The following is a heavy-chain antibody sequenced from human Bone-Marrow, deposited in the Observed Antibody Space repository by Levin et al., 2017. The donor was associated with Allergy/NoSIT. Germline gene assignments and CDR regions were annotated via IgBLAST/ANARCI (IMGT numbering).Heavy chain of an antibody. CDR3: ARAPRRTYYYDSSGYYSDFDY. CDR1: GGTFSSYA. J-gene: IGHJ4*02. D-gene: IGHD3-22*01. Sequence: GASVKVSCKASGGTFSSYAISWVRQAPGQGLEWMGGIIPIFGTANYAQKFQGRVTITADESTSTAYMELSSLRSEDTAVYYCARAPRRTYYYDSSGYYSDFDYWGQGTLVTVSS. V-gene: IGHV1-69*13. CDR2: IIPIFGTA.